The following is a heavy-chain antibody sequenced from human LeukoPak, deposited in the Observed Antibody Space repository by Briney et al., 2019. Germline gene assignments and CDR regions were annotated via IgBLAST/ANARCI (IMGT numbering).Heavy chain of an antibody. J-gene: IGHJ6*02. CDR3: ARAPLGYSYGYYYGMDV. V-gene: IGHV3-30*03. CDR1: GFTFSSYG. CDR2: ISYDGSNK. D-gene: IGHD5-18*01. Sequence: QPGRSLRLSCAASGFTFSSYGMHWVRQAPGKGLEWVAVISYDGSNKYYADSVKGRFTISRDNAKNSLYLQMNSLRAEDTAVYYCARAPLGYSYGYYYGMDVWGQGTTVTVSS.